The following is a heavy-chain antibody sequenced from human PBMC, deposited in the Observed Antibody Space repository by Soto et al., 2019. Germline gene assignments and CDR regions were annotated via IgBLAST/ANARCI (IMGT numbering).Heavy chain of an antibody. V-gene: IGHV4-4*07. CDR3: ARDHCSRTSCYYYYGMDV. J-gene: IGHJ6*02. CDR1: GGSISSYY. D-gene: IGHD2-2*01. Sequence: SETLSLTCTVSGGSISSYYWSWIRQPAGKGLEWIGRIYTSGSTNYNPSLKSRVTMSVDTSKNQFSLKLSSVTAADTAVYYCARDHCSRTSCYYYYGMDVWGQGTTVTVSS. CDR2: IYTSGST.